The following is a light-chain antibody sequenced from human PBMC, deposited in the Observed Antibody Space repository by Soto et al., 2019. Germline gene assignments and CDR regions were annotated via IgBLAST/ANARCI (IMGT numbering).Light chain of an antibody. J-gene: IGLJ1*01. CDR3: ATWDDSLSAYV. V-gene: IGLV1-47*01. CDR1: SSNIRSNH. Sequence: QSVLTQPPSASGTPGQRVIISCSGSSSNIRSNHVYWYEQLPGTAPKLLIYRNNQRPSGVPDRFSGSKSGTSASLAISGLRSEDEADYYCATWDDSLSAYVFGTGTKLTVL. CDR2: RNN.